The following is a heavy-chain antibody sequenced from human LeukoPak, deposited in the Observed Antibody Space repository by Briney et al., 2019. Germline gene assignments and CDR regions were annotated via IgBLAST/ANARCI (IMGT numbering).Heavy chain of an antibody. CDR3: ARVPGIAAAGTAPGVDYYYYYMDV. CDR1: GFTFSSYS. D-gene: IGHD6-13*01. V-gene: IGHV3-21*01. Sequence: GGSLRLSCAASGFTFSSYSMNWVRQAPGKGLEWVSSISSSSSYIYYADSVKGRFTISRDNAKNSLYLQMNSLRAEDTAVYYCARVPGIAAAGTAPGVDYYYYYMDVWGKGTTVTVSS. CDR2: ISSSSSYI. J-gene: IGHJ6*03.